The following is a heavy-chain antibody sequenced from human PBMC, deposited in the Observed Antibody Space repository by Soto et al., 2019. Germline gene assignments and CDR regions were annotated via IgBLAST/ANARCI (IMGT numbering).Heavy chain of an antibody. Sequence: QVQLVQSGAEVKKPGASVKVSCKASGYTFTSYAMHWVRQAPGQRLEWMGWINAGNGNTKYSQKFQGRVTITRDTAASTAYMELSSLRAEDTAVYYCASIAVAGSDSVYWGQGTLVTVSS. V-gene: IGHV1-3*01. CDR3: ASIAVAGSDSVY. J-gene: IGHJ4*02. D-gene: IGHD6-19*01. CDR2: INAGNGNT. CDR1: GYTFTSYA.